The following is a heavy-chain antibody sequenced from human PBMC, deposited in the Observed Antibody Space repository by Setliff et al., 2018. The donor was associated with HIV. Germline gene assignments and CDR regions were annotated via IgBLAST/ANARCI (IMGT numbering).Heavy chain of an antibody. J-gene: IGHJ6*03. V-gene: IGHV4-39*07. CDR3: NIYYYYYMDV. CDR1: GGSISNSGYY. CDR2: INHSGST. Sequence: KTSETLSLTCTVSGGSISNSGYYWSWIRQPPGKGLEWIGEINHSGSTNYNPSLKSRVTISVDTSKNQFSLKLSSVTAADTAVYYCNIYYYYYMDVWGKGTTVTVSS.